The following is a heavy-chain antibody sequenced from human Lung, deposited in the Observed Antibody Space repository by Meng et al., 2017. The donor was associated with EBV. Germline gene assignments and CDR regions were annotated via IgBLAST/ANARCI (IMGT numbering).Heavy chain of an antibody. Sequence: VERQESGPGLVKASQTCSFTVTFSGGSVDSGAYYWSWIRQRPGKGLEWIGYIYYSGSTFYTPSLKSRATLSVDTSKNQFSLKLNSVTAADTAVYYCARLRLVWMFDYWGQGALVTVSS. J-gene: IGHJ4*02. CDR2: IYYSGST. V-gene: IGHV4-31*03. CDR3: ARLRLVWMFDY. D-gene: IGHD6-19*01. CDR1: GGSVDSGAYY.